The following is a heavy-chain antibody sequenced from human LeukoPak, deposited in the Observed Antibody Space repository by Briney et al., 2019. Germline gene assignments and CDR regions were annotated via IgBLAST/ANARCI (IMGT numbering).Heavy chain of an antibody. J-gene: IGHJ4*02. Sequence: GASVKVSCKASGGTFSSYAISWVRQAPGQGLEWMGGIIPIFGTANYAQKFQGRVTITADESTSTAYMELSSLRSEDTAVYYCARGSYSGYDLFDYWGQGTLVTVSS. V-gene: IGHV1-69*13. CDR3: ARGSYSGYDLFDY. CDR1: GGTFSSYA. CDR2: IIPIFGTA. D-gene: IGHD5-12*01.